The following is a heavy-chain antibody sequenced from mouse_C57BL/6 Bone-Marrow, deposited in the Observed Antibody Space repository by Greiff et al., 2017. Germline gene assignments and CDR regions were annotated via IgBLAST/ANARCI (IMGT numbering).Heavy chain of an antibody. V-gene: IGHV1-69*01. CDR2: IDPSDSYT. J-gene: IGHJ4*01. D-gene: IGHD2-4*01. CDR1: GYTFTSYW. CDR3: ATTMISYYAFDY. Sequence: VQLQQPGAELVMPGASVKLSCKASGYTFTSYWMHWVKQRPGQGLEWIGEIDPSDSYTNYNQKFKGKATLTVDKSSSTAYMQLSSLTSEDSAVYYCATTMISYYAFDYWGQGTSVTVSS.